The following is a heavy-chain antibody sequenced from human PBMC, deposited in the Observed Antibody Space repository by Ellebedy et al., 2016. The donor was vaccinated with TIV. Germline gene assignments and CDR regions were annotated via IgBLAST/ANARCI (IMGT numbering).Heavy chain of an antibody. V-gene: IGHV4-39*01. D-gene: IGHD3-10*01. J-gene: IGHJ5*02. CDR1: GDSISRSSSY. Sequence: SETLSLTCTVYGDSISRSSSYWGWIRQPPGKGLEWIGSVYNSGSNDYNPSLKSRVTISADTSKNQFSLRLRSVTAADTAVYYCARWFGELLYVRWFDPWGQGTLVTVSS. CDR3: ARWFGELLYVRWFDP. CDR2: VYNSGSN.